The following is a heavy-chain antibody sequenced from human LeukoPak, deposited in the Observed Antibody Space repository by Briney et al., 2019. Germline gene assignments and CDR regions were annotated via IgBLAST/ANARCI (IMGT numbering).Heavy chain of an antibody. Sequence: TSETLSLTCTVSGGSISSSSYYRGWIRQPPGKGLEWLGSIYYSGSTYYNPSLKSRVTISVDTSKNQFSLKLSSVTAADTAVYYCARGLIKGIAVAGTGWGQGTLVTVSS. CDR2: IYYSGST. CDR3: ARGLIKGIAVAGTG. V-gene: IGHV4-39*07. CDR1: GGSISSSSYY. J-gene: IGHJ4*02. D-gene: IGHD6-19*01.